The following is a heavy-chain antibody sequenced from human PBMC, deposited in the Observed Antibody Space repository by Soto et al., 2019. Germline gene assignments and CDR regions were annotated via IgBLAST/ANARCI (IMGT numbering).Heavy chain of an antibody. CDR1: GGSISSGDYY. J-gene: IGHJ6*02. CDR2: IYYSGST. D-gene: IGHD3-22*01. Sequence: QVQLQESGPGLVKPSQTLSLTCTVSGGSISSGDYYWSWIRQPPGKGLEWIGYIYYSGSTYYNPSLKSRVTISVDTSKNQFSLKLSSVTAADTAVYYCARDRNYYDSSGYYYSYGMDVWGQGTTVTVSS. V-gene: IGHV4-30-4*01. CDR3: ARDRNYYDSSGYYYSYGMDV.